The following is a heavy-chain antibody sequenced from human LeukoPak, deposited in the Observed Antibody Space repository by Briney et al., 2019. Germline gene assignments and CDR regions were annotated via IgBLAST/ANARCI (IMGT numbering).Heavy chain of an antibody. V-gene: IGHV1-18*01. D-gene: IGHD3-3*01. CDR3: ARDRGSYDFWSAAGFDP. J-gene: IGHJ5*02. CDR2: ISAYNGNT. Sequence: VASVKVSCKASGYTFTSYGISWVRQAPGQGLEWMGWISAYNGNTNYAQKLQGRVTMTTDTSTSTAYMELRSLRSDDTAVYYCARDRGSYDFWSAAGFDPWGQGTLVTVSS. CDR1: GYTFTSYG.